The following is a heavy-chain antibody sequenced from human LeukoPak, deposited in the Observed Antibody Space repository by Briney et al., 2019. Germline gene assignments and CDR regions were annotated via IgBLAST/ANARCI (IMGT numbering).Heavy chain of an antibody. D-gene: IGHD5-18*01. J-gene: IGHJ4*02. Sequence: ASVKVSCKASGYTFTGYYMHWVRQAPGQGLEWMGWISAYNGNTNYAQKLQGRVTMTTDTSTSTAYMELRSLRSDDTAVYYCARATDVDTAMVIGYWGQGTLVTVSS. CDR2: ISAYNGNT. CDR3: ARATDVDTAMVIGY. V-gene: IGHV1-18*04. CDR1: GYTFTGYY.